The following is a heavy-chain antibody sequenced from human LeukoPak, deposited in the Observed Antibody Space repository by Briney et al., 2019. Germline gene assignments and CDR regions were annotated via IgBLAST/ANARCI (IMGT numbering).Heavy chain of an antibody. Sequence: GGSLRLSCVASTFSFSDYGMGWVRQAPGRGLEWVSTIHPTGIRTYYADSVRGRFTISRDNSKNTVFLQIDSLRVEDTAIYYCARDQPHAASWFDPWGQGTLVTVSS. J-gene: IGHJ5*02. V-gene: IGHV3-23*01. D-gene: IGHD2-2*01. CDR3: ARDQPHAASWFDP. CDR1: TFSFSDYG. CDR2: IHPTGIRT.